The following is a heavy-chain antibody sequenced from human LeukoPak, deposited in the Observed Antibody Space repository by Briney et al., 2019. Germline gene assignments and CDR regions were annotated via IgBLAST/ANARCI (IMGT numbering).Heavy chain of an antibody. CDR2: IIPIFGTA. Sequence: SVKVSCMGSGYTLSNHAFSWVRQAPGQGLEWMGGIIPIFGTANYAQKFQGRVTITADESTSTAYMELSSLRSEDTAVYYCARIGKGYCSSTSCSNTFDPWGQGTLVTVSS. CDR3: ARIGKGYCSSTSCSNTFDP. J-gene: IGHJ5*02. D-gene: IGHD2-2*01. CDR1: GYTLSNHA. V-gene: IGHV1-69*13.